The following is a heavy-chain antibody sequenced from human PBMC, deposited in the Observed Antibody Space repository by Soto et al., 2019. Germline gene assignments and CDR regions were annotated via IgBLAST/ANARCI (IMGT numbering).Heavy chain of an antibody. D-gene: IGHD2-15*01. CDR2: INSDGSTT. V-gene: IGHV3-74*01. CDR3: ARVVVGAYHFDY. Sequence: EVQLVESGGGSVQPGRSLRLSCAASGFTFSSYWMHWVRQAPGKGLVWVSRINSDGSTTSYADSVKGRFTISRDNAKNTLYLQMNSLRAEDTAVYYCARVVVGAYHFDYWGQGTLVTVSS. J-gene: IGHJ4*02. CDR1: GFTFSSYW.